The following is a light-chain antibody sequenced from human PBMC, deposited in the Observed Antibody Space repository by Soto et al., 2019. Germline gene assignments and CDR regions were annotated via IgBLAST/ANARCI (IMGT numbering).Light chain of an antibody. V-gene: IGKV3-20*01. J-gene: IGKJ4*01. CDR2: GAS. CDR1: RNIYSNY. CDR3: QQYISSPLT. Sequence: EIVLTQSPGTLSLSPGERATLSCRASRNIYSNYVAWYQQKYGQAPSLLTYGASSRATDVPDRFSASGSGTDLAITISRLEPEDVEVYYCQQYISSPLTFGGGTKVDIK.